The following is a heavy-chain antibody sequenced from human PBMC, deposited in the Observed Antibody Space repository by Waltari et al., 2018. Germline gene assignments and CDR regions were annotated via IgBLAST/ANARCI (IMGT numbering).Heavy chain of an antibody. Sequence: QVQLQESGPGLVKPSETLSLTCAVSGYSISSGYYWGWIRQPPGKGLEWIGSIYHSGSTYYNPSLKSRVTISVDTSKNQFSLKLSSVTAADTAVYYCANGGVVAPPDAFDIWGQGTMVTVSS. CDR2: IYHSGST. J-gene: IGHJ3*02. CDR3: ANGGVVAPPDAFDI. D-gene: IGHD2-15*01. V-gene: IGHV4-38-2*01. CDR1: GYSISSGYY.